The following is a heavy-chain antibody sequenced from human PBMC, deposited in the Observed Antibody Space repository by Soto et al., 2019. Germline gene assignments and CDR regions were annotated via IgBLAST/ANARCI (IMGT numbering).Heavy chain of an antibody. CDR2: IKQDGSEK. CDR3: ARDRRQRSVRGYYYYYGLGV. CDR1: GFTFSSYW. Sequence: GGSLRLSCAASGFTFSSYWMIWVRQAPGKGLEWVANIKQDGSEKYYVDSVKGRFTISRDNAQNSLFMQMNSLRAEDTAVYYCARDRRQRSVRGYYYYYGLGVWGQGTTVTVSS. J-gene: IGHJ6*02. V-gene: IGHV3-7*05. D-gene: IGHD6-19*01.